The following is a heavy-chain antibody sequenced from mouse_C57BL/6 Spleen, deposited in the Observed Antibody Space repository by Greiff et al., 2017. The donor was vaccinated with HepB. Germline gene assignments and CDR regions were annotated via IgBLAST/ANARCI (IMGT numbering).Heavy chain of an antibody. J-gene: IGHJ4*01. V-gene: IGHV1-82*01. CDR3: ASHRWDGYPYYAMDY. CDR2: IYPGDGDT. Sequence: VQGVESGPELVKPGASVKISCKASGYAFSSSWMNWVKQRPGKGLEWIGRIYPGDGDTNYNGKFKGKATLTADKSSSTAYMQLSSLTSEDSAVYFCASHRWDGYPYYAMDYWGQGTSVTVSS. CDR1: GYAFSSSW. D-gene: IGHD2-3*01.